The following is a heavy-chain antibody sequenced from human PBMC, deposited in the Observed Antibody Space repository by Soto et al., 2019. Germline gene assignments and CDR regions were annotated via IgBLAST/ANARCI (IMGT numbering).Heavy chain of an antibody. CDR3: ARGYVMDV. CDR2: ISYSGST. CDR1: AGSFSSYN. V-gene: IGHV4-59*01. Sequence: SDNLSVTCPFSAGSFSSYNWSWIRHLPGRRLDWIGYISYSGSTNYNPSLKSRGTIWVDTSKNQFSLKLSSVTAADTAVYYGARGYVMDVWGQGTTGTVSS. J-gene: IGHJ6*02. D-gene: IGHD1-20*01.